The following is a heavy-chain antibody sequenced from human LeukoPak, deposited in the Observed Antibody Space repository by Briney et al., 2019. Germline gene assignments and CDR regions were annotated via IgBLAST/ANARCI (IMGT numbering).Heavy chain of an antibody. V-gene: IGHV4-4*09. Sequence: PSETLSLTCTVSGGSISSYYWSWIRQPPGKGLEWIGYIHTSGSTNYNPSLKSRVTISVDTSKNQFSLKLSSVTAADTAVYYCARHALTYSSSLNPLDYWGQGTLVTVSS. CDR3: ARHALTYSSSLNPLDY. CDR2: IHTSGST. J-gene: IGHJ4*02. D-gene: IGHD6-6*01. CDR1: GGSISSYY.